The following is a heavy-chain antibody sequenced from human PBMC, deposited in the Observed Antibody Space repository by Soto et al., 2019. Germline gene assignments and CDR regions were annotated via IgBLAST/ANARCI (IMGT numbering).Heavy chain of an antibody. CDR2: IIPIFGTA. J-gene: IGHJ6*02. D-gene: IGHD3-10*01. Sequence: QVQLVQSGAEVKKPGSSVKVSCKASGGTFSSYAISWVRQAPGQGLEWMGGIIPIFGTANYAQKFQGRVTITADESTSTAYMELSSLRSEDTAVYYCARDRGTMVRGFFYYYGMDGLGQGTTVTVS. CDR3: ARDRGTMVRGFFYYYGMDG. V-gene: IGHV1-69*01. CDR1: GGTFSSYA.